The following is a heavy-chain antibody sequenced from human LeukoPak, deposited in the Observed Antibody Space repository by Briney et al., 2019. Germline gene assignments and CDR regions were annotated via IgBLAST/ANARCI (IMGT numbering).Heavy chain of an antibody. CDR1: GYTFTGYY. CDR3: ARDHSSSWYAPPYNWFDP. Sequence: ASVKISCKASGYTFTGYYMHWVRQAPGQGLEWMGWINPNSGGTNYAQKFQGRVTMTRGTSISTAYMELSRLRSDDTAVYYCARDHSSSWYAPPYNWFDPWGQGTLVTVSS. J-gene: IGHJ5*02. D-gene: IGHD6-13*01. CDR2: INPNSGGT. V-gene: IGHV1-2*02.